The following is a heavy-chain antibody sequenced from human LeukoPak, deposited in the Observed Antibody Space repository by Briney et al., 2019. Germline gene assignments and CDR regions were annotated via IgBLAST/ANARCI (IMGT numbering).Heavy chain of an antibody. CDR2: IWHDGNNK. V-gene: IGHV3-33*01. Sequence: PGGSLRLSCAASGFTFNGYAMHWVRQAPGKGLEWVAVIWHDGNNKYYEDSVKGRFTISRDNSKNTVYLQMNGLRAEDTAVYYCARDWMGSTRLAGDYWGQGTLVTVSS. CDR1: GFTFNGYA. D-gene: IGHD2/OR15-2a*01. CDR3: ARDWMGSTRLAGDY. J-gene: IGHJ4*02.